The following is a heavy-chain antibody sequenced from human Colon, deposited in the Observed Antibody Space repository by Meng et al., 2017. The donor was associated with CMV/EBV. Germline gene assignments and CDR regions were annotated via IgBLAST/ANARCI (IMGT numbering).Heavy chain of an antibody. V-gene: IGHV3-15*01. CDR1: GFAFNEVW. J-gene: IGHJ3*02. CDR3: ASATGNDFWSGYSAFDI. Sequence: GESLKISCAASGFAFNEVWMTWVRQGPGKGLEWVARIKREGEGRTTDYAAPVKGRFSISRDDSKNTLYLQMNSLRAEDTAVYYCASATGNDFWSGYSAFDIWGQGTMVTVSS. D-gene: IGHD3-3*01. CDR2: IKREGEGRTT.